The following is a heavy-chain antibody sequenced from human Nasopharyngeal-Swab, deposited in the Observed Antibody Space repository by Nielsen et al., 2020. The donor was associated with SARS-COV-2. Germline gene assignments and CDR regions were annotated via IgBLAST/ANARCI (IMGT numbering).Heavy chain of an antibody. CDR3: VSSLVITTGRAFEI. J-gene: IGHJ3*02. CDR2: INPNSGGT. Sequence: ASVKVSCPASGYTFNGYYMHWVRHAPGQGPEWMGRINPNSGGTNYAQKFQGRVTMTRDTSISTAYMELSRLRSDDTAVYYCVSSLVITTGRAFEIWDQGTMVTVSS. V-gene: IGHV1-2*06. CDR1: GYTFNGYY. D-gene: IGHD3-22*01.